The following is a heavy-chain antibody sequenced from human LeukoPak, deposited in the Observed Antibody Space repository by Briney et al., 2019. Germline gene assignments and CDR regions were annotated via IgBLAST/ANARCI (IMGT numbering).Heavy chain of an antibody. CDR3: ARAYYYDSSGYLVAFDI. V-gene: IGHV4-34*01. J-gene: IGHJ3*02. D-gene: IGHD3-22*01. CDR1: GGSFSGYY. Sequence: PSETLSLTCAVYGGSFSGYYWSWIRQPPGKGLEWIGEINHSGSTNYNPSLKSRVTISVDTSKNQFSLKLSSVTAADTAVYYCARAYYYDSSGYLVAFDIWGQGTMVTVSS. CDR2: INHSGST.